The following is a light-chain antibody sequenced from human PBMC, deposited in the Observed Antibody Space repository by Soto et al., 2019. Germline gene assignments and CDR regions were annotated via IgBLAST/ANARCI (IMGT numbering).Light chain of an antibody. J-gene: IGLJ2*01. CDR3: AAWDDSLNGHVV. CDR1: SSNIGSNT. CDR2: SNN. Sequence: QSALTQPPSASGTPGQRVTISCSGSSSNIGSNTVNWYQQLPGTAPKLIIYSNNQRPSGVPDRFSGSKSGTPASLAISGLQSEDEADYYCAAWDDSLNGHVVFGGGTQLTVL. V-gene: IGLV1-44*01.